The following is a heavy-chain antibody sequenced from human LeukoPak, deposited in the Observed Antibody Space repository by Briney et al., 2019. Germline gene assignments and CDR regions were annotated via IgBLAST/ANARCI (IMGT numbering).Heavy chain of an antibody. CDR2: IRYDESDK. J-gene: IGHJ4*02. D-gene: IGHD3-10*01. CDR1: GFTFTNYD. V-gene: IGHV3-30*02. Sequence: GGSLRLSCAASGFTFTNYDMHWIRQAPGKGLEWVAFIRYDESDKRYADSVKGRFTISRDNSKNTLYLQMNSLRAEDTAMYYCARRGYYGSGSLINYFDYWGQGTLVTVSS. CDR3: ARRGYYGSGSLINYFDY.